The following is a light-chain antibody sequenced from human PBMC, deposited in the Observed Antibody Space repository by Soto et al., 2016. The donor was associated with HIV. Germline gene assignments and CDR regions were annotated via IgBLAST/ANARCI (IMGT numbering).Light chain of an antibody. CDR1: QDISNY. Sequence: DIQLTQSPSSLSASIGDRVSITCRASQDISNYLAWYQQEPGEVPKLLIFAAISLQSGVPSRFSGRGSGTQFTLTISSLQPEDIGTYYCQKYNNDLTFGGGTKGGD. J-gene: IGKJ4*01. CDR2: AAI. V-gene: IGKV1-27*01. CDR3: QKYNNDLT.